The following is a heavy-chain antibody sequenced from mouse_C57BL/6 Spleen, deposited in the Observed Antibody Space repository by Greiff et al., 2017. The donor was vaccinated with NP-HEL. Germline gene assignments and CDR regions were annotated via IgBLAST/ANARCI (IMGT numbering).Heavy chain of an antibody. D-gene: IGHD2-4*01. CDR1: GYTFTDYY. Sequence: VQLQQSGAELVRPGASVKLSCKASGYTFTDYYINWVKQRPGQGLEWIARIYPGSGNTYYNEKFKGKATLTAEKSSSTAYMQLSSLTSEDSAVYFCARTIYYDYDEGVDYWGQGTTLTVSS. V-gene: IGHV1-76*01. CDR2: IYPGSGNT. CDR3: ARTIYYDYDEGVDY. J-gene: IGHJ2*01.